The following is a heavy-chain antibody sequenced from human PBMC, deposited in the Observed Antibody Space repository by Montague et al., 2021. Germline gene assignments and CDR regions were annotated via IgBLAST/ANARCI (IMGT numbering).Heavy chain of an antibody. Sequence: PPLVKPTQTLTLTCTFSGFSPTGSPVGVGWVRQPPGKALEWLGIIYWDDDKRYSPSLKSRVTITKDTSKNQVVLIMTNMDPVDTATYYCAHAAVDTTMITYYYYMDVWGKGTTVTVSS. D-gene: IGHD5-18*01. J-gene: IGHJ6*03. CDR1: GFSPTGSPVG. CDR2: IYWDDDK. V-gene: IGHV2-5*02. CDR3: AHAAVDTTMITYYYYMDV.